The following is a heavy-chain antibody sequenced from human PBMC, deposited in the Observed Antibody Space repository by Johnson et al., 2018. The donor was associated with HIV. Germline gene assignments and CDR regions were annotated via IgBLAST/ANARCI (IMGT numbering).Heavy chain of an antibody. CDR2: IYSGGST. Sequence: VQLVESGGGLVQPGGSLRLSCAASGFTVSSNYMSWVRQAPGKRLEWVSVIYSGGSTYYADSVKGRFTISRDNSKNTLYLQMNSLRAEDTAVYYCARDSYGGAFDIWGQGTMVTVSS. J-gene: IGHJ3*02. CDR1: GFTVSSNY. D-gene: IGHD3-16*01. V-gene: IGHV3-66*01. CDR3: ARDSYGGAFDI.